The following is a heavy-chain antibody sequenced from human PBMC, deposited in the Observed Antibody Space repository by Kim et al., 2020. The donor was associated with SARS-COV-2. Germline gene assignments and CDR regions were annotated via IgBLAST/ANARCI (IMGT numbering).Heavy chain of an antibody. CDR2: INAGTGNT. Sequence: ASVKVSCKASGYTFSDYAIHWVRQAPGQSLEWVGWINAGTGNTKYSEILQGRVTLMRDTSANTAYMELRGLRSEDTAVYYCARDRNYADYWGQVTLVTVS. J-gene: IGHJ4*02. V-gene: IGHV1-3*01. CDR1: GYTFSDYA. CDR3: ARDRNYADY.